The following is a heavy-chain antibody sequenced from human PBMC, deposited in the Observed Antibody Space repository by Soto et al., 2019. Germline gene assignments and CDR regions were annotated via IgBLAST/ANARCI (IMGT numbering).Heavy chain of an antibody. CDR1: GGSVSSGIYY. Sequence: SETLSLTWTVSGGSVSSGIYYWSWIRQPPGKGLEWIGYIYYSGSTNYNPSLKSRVTISVDTSKNQFSLKLSSVTAADTAVYYCAREYSSSSSLDYWGQGTLVTVSS. J-gene: IGHJ4*02. CDR2: IYYSGST. V-gene: IGHV4-61*01. D-gene: IGHD6-6*01. CDR3: AREYSSSSSLDY.